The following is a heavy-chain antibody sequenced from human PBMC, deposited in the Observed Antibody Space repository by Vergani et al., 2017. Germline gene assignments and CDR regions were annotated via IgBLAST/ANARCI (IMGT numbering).Heavy chain of an antibody. CDR1: GGSISSYY. V-gene: IGHV4-59*01. CDR3: ARSIGSSSGYGLDFDY. CDR2: IYYSGST. D-gene: IGHD6-13*01. Sequence: QVQLQESGPGLVKPSETLSLTCTVSGGSISSYYWSWIRQPPGKGLEWIGYIYYSGSTNYNPSLKSRVTISVDTSKNQFSLKLSSVTAADTAVYYCARSIGSSSGYGLDFDYWGQGTLVTVSS. J-gene: IGHJ4*02.